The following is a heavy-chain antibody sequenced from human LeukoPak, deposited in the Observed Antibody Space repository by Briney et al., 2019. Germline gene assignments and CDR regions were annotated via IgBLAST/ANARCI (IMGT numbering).Heavy chain of an antibody. D-gene: IGHD3-10*01. CDR3: ARESGKGAFDI. CDR2: IRYDGSNK. CDR1: GFTFSSYG. Sequence: GGPLRLSCAASGFTFSSYGMHWVRQAPGKGLECVAFIRYDGSNKYCADSVKGRFTTSRDNSKNTLYLQMNSLRAEDTAVYYCARESGKGAFDIWGHGTMVIVSS. J-gene: IGHJ3*02. V-gene: IGHV3-30*02.